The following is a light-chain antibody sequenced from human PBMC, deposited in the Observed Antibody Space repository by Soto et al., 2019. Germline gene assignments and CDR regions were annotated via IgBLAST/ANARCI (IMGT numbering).Light chain of an antibody. CDR1: ASNIGASYD. J-gene: IGLJ3*02. Sequence: QPVLTQPPSVSGAPGQRVTISCAGSASNIGASYDVHWYQQVPGTAPKLLIYGNFNRPSGVPDRFSGSIDSSSNSASLTISGLRTEDEADYYCHSYDSSAHWVFGGGTKLTVL. V-gene: IGLV1-40*01. CDR2: GNF. CDR3: HSYDSSAHWV.